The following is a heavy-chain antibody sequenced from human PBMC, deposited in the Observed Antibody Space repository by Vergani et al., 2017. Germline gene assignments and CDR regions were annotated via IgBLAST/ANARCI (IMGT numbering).Heavy chain of an antibody. V-gene: IGHV1-18*01. CDR1: GYSFTNFG. J-gene: IGHJ3*01. D-gene: IGHD1-1*01. CDR2: IRPYTGHT. CDR3: ARVAPSNSEVTPTAFDV. Sequence: QVQLVQSGAEVKKSGASVMLSCKSSGYSFTNFGVTWVRQAPGQGLEWMGWIRPYTGHTIYAQKFQDRVTMTADTSTNTAYMELRSLRSDDTAVYFCARVAPSNSEVTPTAFDVWGQGTMVTVSS.